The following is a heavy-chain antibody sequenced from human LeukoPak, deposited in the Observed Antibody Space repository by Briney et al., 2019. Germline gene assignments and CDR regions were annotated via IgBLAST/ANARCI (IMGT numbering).Heavy chain of an antibody. CDR1: GGTSNNYA. V-gene: IGHV1-69*13. D-gene: IGHD1-26*01. Sequence: SMKVSCKASGGTSNNYAINWVRQAPGQGLEWMGGIFPLFETTNYAQGFQGRVTITADDSTSTAYMELNSLTTEDTAVYYCARGRESHGHYFHFWGQGTLVTVSS. J-gene: IGHJ4*02. CDR3: ARGRESHGHYFHF. CDR2: IFPLFETT.